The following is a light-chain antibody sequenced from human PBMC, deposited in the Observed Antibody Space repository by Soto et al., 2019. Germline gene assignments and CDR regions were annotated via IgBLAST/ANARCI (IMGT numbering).Light chain of an antibody. CDR3: SSYTTSSTHVV. CDR2: EVS. Sequence: QSVLTQPASVSGSPGQSITISCTGTSSDVGGAYNYVSWFQQHPGKVPKLMIYEVSNRPSGVSDRFSASKSGNTASLTISGLQAEDEADYYCSSYTTSSTHVVFGGGTKLTVL. CDR1: SSDVGGAYNY. V-gene: IGLV2-14*01. J-gene: IGLJ2*01.